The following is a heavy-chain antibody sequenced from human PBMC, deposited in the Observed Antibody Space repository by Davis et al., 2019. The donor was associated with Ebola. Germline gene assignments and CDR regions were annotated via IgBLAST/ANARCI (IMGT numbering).Heavy chain of an antibody. V-gene: IGHV3-7*01. CDR3: ARESLKLLWFGESI. J-gene: IGHJ2*01. D-gene: IGHD3-10*01. CDR1: GFTISAYG. CDR2: IKQDGSEK. Sequence: GESLKISCAASGFTISAYGMSWVRQAPGKGLEWVANIKQDGSEKYYVDSVKGRFTISRDNAKNSLYLQMNSLRAEDTAVYYCARESLKLLWFGESILGRGTLVTVSS.